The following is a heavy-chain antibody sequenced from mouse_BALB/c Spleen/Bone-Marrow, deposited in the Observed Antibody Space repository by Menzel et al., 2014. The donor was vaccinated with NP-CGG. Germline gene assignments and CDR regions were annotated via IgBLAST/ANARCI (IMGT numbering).Heavy chain of an antibody. CDR2: IRLKSNNYAT. J-gene: IGHJ3*01. D-gene: IGHD2-12*01. V-gene: IGHV6-6*02. Sequence: DVKLVESGGGLVQPGGSMKLSCVASGFTFSNYWMNWVRQSPEKGLEWVAEIRLKSNNYATHYAESVKGRFTISRDDSKSSVSLQMNTLRAEATGIYYCTGEGLRRGFAYWGQGPLVTVSA. CDR1: GFTFSNYW. CDR3: TGEGLRRGFAY.